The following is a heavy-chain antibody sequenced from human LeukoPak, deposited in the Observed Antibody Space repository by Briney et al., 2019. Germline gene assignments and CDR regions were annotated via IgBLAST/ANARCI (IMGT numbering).Heavy chain of an antibody. CDR3: ARALLWFGEPSHIDY. Sequence: ASVKVSCKASGYTFTSFAITWVRQAPGQGLEWMGWINTVSGITKYAQKFQGRVTMGTDTSTSTAYMELGNLKSDDTAVYYCARALLWFGEPSHIDYWGQGTLVTASS. CDR1: GYTFTSFA. J-gene: IGHJ4*02. D-gene: IGHD3-10*01. CDR2: INTVSGIT. V-gene: IGHV1-18*04.